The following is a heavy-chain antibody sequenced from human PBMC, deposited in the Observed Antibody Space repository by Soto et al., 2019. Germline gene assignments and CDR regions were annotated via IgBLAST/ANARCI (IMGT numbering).Heavy chain of an antibody. CDR3: THSRCGGDCLQSYSSHYYYGMDV. CDR2: IYWDDDK. J-gene: IGHJ6*02. V-gene: IGHV2-5*02. Sequence: QITLMESGPPLVKPTQTLTLTCTFSGFSLSTGGVGVGWIRQPPGKALEWLALIYWDDDKRYSPSLRSRLTIPKDTSKNQVVLTMTNMDPVDTATYYCTHSRCGGDCLQSYSSHYYYGMDVWGQGTTVTVSS. CDR1: GFSLSTGGVG. D-gene: IGHD2-21*02.